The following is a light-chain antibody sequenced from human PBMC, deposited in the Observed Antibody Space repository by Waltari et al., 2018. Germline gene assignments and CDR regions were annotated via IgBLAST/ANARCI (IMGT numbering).Light chain of an antibody. Sequence: QSVLTQPPSVSGAPGQRVTISCTGSGPNIGQVYAVHWYQHLPRAAPKLLIYGSSSRPLGVPDRFFGSTSGTSACLAITGLQAEDEGDYYCQSYDTSLSVVFGGGTKLTVL. J-gene: IGLJ3*02. CDR2: GSS. V-gene: IGLV1-40*01. CDR1: GPNIGQVYA. CDR3: QSYDTSLSVV.